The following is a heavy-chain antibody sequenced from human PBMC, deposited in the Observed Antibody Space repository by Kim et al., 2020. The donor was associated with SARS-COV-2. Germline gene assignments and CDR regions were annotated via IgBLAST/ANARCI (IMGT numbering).Heavy chain of an antibody. CDR1: GGSFSGYY. CDR2: INHSGST. CDR3: ARGLSYYDSSGYLSSNRNYYYYGMDV. D-gene: IGHD3-22*01. Sequence: SETLSLTCAVYGGSFSGYYWSWIRQPPGKGLEWIGEINHSGSTNYNPSLKSRVTISVDTSKNQFSLKLSSVTAADTAVYYCARGLSYYDSSGYLSSNRNYYYYGMDVWGQGTTVTVSS. V-gene: IGHV4-34*01. J-gene: IGHJ6*02.